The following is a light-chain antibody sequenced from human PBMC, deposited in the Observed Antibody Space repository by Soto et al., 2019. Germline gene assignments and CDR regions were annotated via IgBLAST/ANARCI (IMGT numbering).Light chain of an antibody. J-gene: IGKJ1*01. V-gene: IGKV2-30*01. CDR1: QSLVYSDGNTY. CDR2: KVS. Sequence: DVVMTQSPLSLPVTLGQPASISCRSSQSLVYSDGNTYLNWLQQRPGQSPRRLIYKVSNRDSGVPDRCSGSGSGTDFTLKISRVDAEDVGVYYCMQGTHWPWTFGQGTKVEIK. CDR3: MQGTHWPWT.